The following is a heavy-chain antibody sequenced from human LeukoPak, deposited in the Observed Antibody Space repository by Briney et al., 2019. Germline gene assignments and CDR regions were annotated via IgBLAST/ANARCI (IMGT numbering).Heavy chain of an antibody. Sequence: QPGGSLRLSCAASGFTFSSYAMSWVRQAPGKGLEWVSIISASGGSTFYADSVRGWFTISRDNSDNFLYLQLTSLTAEDTAVYHCVKKGNSWSPRFDPWGQGTLVVVSS. CDR3: VKKGNSWSPRFDP. D-gene: IGHD2/OR15-2a*01. J-gene: IGHJ5*02. CDR1: GFTFSSYA. CDR2: ISASGGST. V-gene: IGHV3-23*01.